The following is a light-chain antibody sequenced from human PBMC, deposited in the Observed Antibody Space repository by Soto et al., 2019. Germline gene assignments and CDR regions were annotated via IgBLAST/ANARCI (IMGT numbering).Light chain of an antibody. J-gene: IGKJ1*01. Sequence: EIVLTQSPGTLSLSPGERATLSCRASQSVSSTYLAWYQQKPGQAPRLLIYGASSRATGIPDRFSGSGSGTDFTLTISRLEPEDFAVYYCHQYSNWPPWTFGPGTKVEIK. CDR2: GAS. CDR3: HQYSNWPPWT. CDR1: QSVSSTY. V-gene: IGKV3-20*01.